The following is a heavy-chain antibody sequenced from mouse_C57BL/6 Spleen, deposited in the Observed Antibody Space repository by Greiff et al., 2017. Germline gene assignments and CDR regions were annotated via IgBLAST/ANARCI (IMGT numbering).Heavy chain of an antibody. CDR1: GYTFTSYW. V-gene: IGHV1-59*01. CDR2: IDPSDSYT. Sequence: QVQLQQPGAELVRPGTSVKLSCKASGYTFTSYWMHWVKQRPGQGLEWIGVIDPSDSYTNYNQKFKGKATLTVDTSSSTAYMQLSSLTSEDSAVYYGARNSDDGYLYYAMDYWGQGTSVTVSA. CDR3: ARNSDDGYLYYAMDY. J-gene: IGHJ4*01. D-gene: IGHD2-3*01.